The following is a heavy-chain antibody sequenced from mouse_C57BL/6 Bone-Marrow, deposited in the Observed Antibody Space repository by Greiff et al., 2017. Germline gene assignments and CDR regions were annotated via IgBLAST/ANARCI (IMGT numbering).Heavy chain of an antibody. CDR1: GYAFSSYW. V-gene: IGHV1-80*01. CDR3: ASHYGGNY. Sequence: QVQLQQSGAELVKPGASVKISCKASGYAFSSYWMNCVKQRPGKGLEWIGQIYPGDGDTNYNGKFKGKATLTADKSSSTAYMQLSSLTAEDSAVYFCASHYGGNYWGQGTTLTVSS. D-gene: IGHD1-1*01. CDR2: IYPGDGDT. J-gene: IGHJ2*01.